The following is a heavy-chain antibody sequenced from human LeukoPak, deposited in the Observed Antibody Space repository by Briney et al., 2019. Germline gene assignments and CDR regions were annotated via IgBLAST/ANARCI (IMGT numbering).Heavy chain of an antibody. CDR2: IYYSGST. CDR1: GGSVSDYY. J-gene: IGHJ6*03. D-gene: IGHD2-15*01. Sequence: SETLSLTCTVSGGSVSDYYWSWIRQSPGKGLEWIGYIYYSGSTNYNPSLKSRVTISVDTSKNQFSLKLSSVTAADTAVYYCARGTRYYYYYYYMDVWGKGTTVTVSS. V-gene: IGHV4-59*02. CDR3: ARGTRYYYYYYYMDV.